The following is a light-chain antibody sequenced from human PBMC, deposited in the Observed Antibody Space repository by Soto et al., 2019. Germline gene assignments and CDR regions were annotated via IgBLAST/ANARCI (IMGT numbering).Light chain of an antibody. V-gene: IGKV1-39*01. CDR2: AAS. J-gene: IGKJ3*01. Sequence: DIQMTQSPSSLSASVGDRVTITCRASQSIRSYLNWYQQKPGKATKLLIYAASSFQSGVPSRFSGSASGTDFTLTISSLQPEDFATYDCQQSYSTRRFTFGPVTKVDIK. CDR3: QQSYSTRRFT. CDR1: QSIRSY.